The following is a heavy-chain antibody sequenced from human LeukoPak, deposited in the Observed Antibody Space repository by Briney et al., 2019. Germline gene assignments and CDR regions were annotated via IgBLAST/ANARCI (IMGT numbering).Heavy chain of an antibody. Sequence: SETLSLTCTVSGDSISSSTYYWGWIRQPPGKGLEWIGNIYYSGSTYYSPSLKSRVTISVDTSKNQFSLKLSSVTAADTAVYYCARDPVAGATPHDYWGQGTLVTVSS. CDR2: IYYSGST. CDR3: ARDPVAGATPHDY. J-gene: IGHJ4*02. V-gene: IGHV4-39*07. CDR1: GDSISSSTYY. D-gene: IGHD1-26*01.